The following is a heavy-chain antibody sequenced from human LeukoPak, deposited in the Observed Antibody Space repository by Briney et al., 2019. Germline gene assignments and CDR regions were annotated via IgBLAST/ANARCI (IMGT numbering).Heavy chain of an antibody. Sequence: GGSPRLSCAASGFTFSSYAMSWVRQAPGKGLEWVSAISGSGGSTYYADSVKGRFTISRDNSKNTLYLQMNSLRAEDTAVYYCAQADTITMIVVVVGALYWGQGTLVAVSS. CDR3: AQADTITMIVVVVGALY. J-gene: IGHJ4*02. CDR1: GFTFSSYA. D-gene: IGHD3-22*01. V-gene: IGHV3-23*01. CDR2: ISGSGGST.